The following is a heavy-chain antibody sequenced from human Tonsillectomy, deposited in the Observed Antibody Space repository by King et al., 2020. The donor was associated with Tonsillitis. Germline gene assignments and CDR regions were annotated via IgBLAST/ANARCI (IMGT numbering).Heavy chain of an antibody. Sequence: QLVQSGGGLIQPGGSLRLSCAASGFPVSSNYMSWVRQGPGKGREWVSLLYSEGTTYNSHSVGGRFTISRDNSKNTLYLQMNSLRAEDTAVYYCARGTRPGYFQHWGQGTLVTVSS. CDR3: ARGTRPGYFQH. CDR1: GFPVSSNY. CDR2: LYSEGTT. J-gene: IGHJ1*01. V-gene: IGHV3-53*01.